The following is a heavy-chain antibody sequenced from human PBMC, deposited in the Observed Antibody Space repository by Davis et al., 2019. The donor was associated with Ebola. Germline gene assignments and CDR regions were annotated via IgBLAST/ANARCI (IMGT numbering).Heavy chain of an antibody. CDR2: IWYDGSNK. CDR1: GFTFSSYG. D-gene: IGHD4-17*01. CDR3: ARTLRTVTGYYYYGMDV. Sequence: GGSLRLSCAASGFTFSSYGMHWVRQAPGKGLEWVAVIWYDGSNKYYADSVKGRFTISRDNSKNTLYLQMNSLRAEDTAVYYCARTLRTVTGYYYYGMDVWGQGTTVTVSS. J-gene: IGHJ6*02. V-gene: IGHV3-33*01.